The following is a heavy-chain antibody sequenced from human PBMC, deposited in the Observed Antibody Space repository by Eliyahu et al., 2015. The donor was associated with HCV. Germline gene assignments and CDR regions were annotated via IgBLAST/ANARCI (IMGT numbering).Heavy chain of an antibody. D-gene: IGHD3-9*01. CDR1: GFTSTTSA. J-gene: IGHJ4*02. Sequence: QIQLVQSGPEVKKPGXSVKVSCRASGFTSTTSAVHWVRQARGQGLEWMGWXALGTGKMSYAQRFQERLTITRDMSTTTAHMDLSGLTSEDTAIYYCAADDYDILSGYRDLDYWGQGTLVTVTS. CDR2: XALGTGKM. V-gene: IGHV1-58*01. CDR3: AADDYDILSGYRDLDY.